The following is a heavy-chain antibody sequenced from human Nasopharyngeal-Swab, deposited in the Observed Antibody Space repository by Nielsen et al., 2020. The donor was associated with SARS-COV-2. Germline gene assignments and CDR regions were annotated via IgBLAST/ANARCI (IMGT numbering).Heavy chain of an antibody. Sequence: SETLSLTCTVSGGSISSGGYYWSWIRQHPGKGREWIGYIYYSGSTYYNPSLKSRVTIAVDTSKNQFSLKLSSVTAADTAVYYCARASGYSYVLWWGMDVWGQGTTVTVSS. CDR1: GGSISSGGYY. CDR2: IYYSGST. V-gene: IGHV4-31*03. D-gene: IGHD5-18*01. CDR3: ARASGYSYVLWWGMDV. J-gene: IGHJ6*02.